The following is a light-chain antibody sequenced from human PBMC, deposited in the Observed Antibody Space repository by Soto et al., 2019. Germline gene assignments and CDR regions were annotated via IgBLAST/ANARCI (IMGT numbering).Light chain of an antibody. V-gene: IGLV2-14*01. Sequence: QSALTQPASVSGSPGQSITISCTGTSSDVGGYKYVSWYQQHPDKAPKLIIFEVSNRPSGISSRFSGSKSGNTASLTISGLQAEDEADYYCSSYTSSSTLNYVFGTGTKLTVL. J-gene: IGLJ1*01. CDR2: EVS. CDR1: SSDVGGYKY. CDR3: SSYTSSSTLNYV.